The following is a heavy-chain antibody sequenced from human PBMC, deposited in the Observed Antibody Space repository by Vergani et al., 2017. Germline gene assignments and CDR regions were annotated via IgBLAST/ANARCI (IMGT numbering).Heavy chain of an antibody. CDR3: ARDFLTRVTTLDYYYMGV. Sequence: EVQLVESGGDLVQPGRSLRLSCAASGFTFSDHYMSWVRQAPGKGLEWISYMSSGDSIYYADSVKGRFTVSRDNTKNTLYLQMNSLRAEDTAVYYCARDFLTRVTTLDYYYMGVWGKGTTVTVSS. J-gene: IGHJ6*03. V-gene: IGHV3-69-1*02. D-gene: IGHD1-1*01. CDR1: GFTFSDHY. CDR2: MSSGDSI.